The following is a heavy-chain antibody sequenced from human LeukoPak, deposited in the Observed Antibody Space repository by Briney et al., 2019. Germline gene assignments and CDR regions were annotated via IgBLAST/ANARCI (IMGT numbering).Heavy chain of an antibody. Sequence: PSETLSLTCIVSGGSISSGGDFSSWFRQHPGKGLEWIGYIYYNGFTYYNPSLKSRVTISVDTSKNQFSLEVSSVTAADTAVYYCARGGTWCYALDYWGQGTLVTVSS. CDR1: GGSISSGGDF. CDR2: IYYNGFT. J-gene: IGHJ4*02. CDR3: ARGGTWCYALDY. V-gene: IGHV4-31*03. D-gene: IGHD4/OR15-4a*01.